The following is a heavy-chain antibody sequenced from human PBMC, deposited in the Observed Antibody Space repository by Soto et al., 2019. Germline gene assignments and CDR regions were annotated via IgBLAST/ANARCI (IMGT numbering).Heavy chain of an antibody. J-gene: IGHJ4*02. CDR3: TGETEEYYDFGYFDY. CDR2: IYYSGST. V-gene: IGHV4-59*01. CDR1: GGSISSYY. D-gene: IGHD3-3*01. Sequence: SDTLSVTWTVSGGSISSYYWSWIRQPPGKGLEWIGYIYYSGSTNYNPSLKSRVTISVDTSKNQFSLKLSSVTAADTAVYYCTGETEEYYDFGYFDYWGQGTLVTVSS.